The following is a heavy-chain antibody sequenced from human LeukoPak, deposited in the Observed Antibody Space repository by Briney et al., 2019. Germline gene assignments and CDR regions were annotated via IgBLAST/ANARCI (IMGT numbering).Heavy chain of an antibody. J-gene: IGHJ4*02. D-gene: IGHD2-2*01. Sequence: GGSLRLSCAVSGFTFSDYAYAMNWVRQAPGKGLEWVASIQPNGNEKYSSDSLKGRFTISRDNSKNVLYLQINTLRPEDTAVFYCARGFTSWPQGPYHFEYWGQGILITVSS. CDR1: GFTFSDYA. V-gene: IGHV3-30*02. CDR3: ARGFTSWPQGPYHFEY. CDR2: IQPNGNEK.